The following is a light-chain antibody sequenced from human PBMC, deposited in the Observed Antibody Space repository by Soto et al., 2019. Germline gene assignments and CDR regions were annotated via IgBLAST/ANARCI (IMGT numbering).Light chain of an antibody. CDR2: AAS. V-gene: IGKV1-6*01. J-gene: IGKJ3*01. CDR3: LQKYFYPYT. CDR1: QGIRND. Sequence: AIQMTQSPSSLSASVGDRVTITCRASQGIRNDLDWFQQKPGKAPKLLIYAASNLQSGVPARFSGSRSGTDFTLTISSLQPEDFATYYCLQKYFYPYTLGRGTKVDSK.